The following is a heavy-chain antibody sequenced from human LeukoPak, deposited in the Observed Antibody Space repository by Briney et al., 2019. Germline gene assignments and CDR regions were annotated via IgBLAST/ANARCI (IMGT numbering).Heavy chain of an antibody. J-gene: IGHJ4*02. CDR2: IFFNGHT. CDR1: GISFSAYY. Sequence: SETLSLTCSVSGISFSAYYWTWIRQPPGKGLDFLVYIFFNGHTKYNPSLKGRVTLSIDTSENRFSLNLRSATPADTARYYCARVLDSPNGSHLDYWGQGALVAVSS. V-gene: IGHV4-59*01. D-gene: IGHD1-26*01. CDR3: ARVLDSPNGSHLDY.